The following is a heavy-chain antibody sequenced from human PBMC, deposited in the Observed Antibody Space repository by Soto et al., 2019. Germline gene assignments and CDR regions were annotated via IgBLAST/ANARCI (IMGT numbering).Heavy chain of an antibody. CDR2: IIPILGIA. Sequence: QVQLVQSGAEVKKPGSSVKVSCKASGGTFSSYTISWVRQAPGQGLEWMGRIIPILGIANYAQKFQGRVTITADKSTNTAYMELSSLRSEDTAVYYCARDAPYYYYMDVWGKGTTVTVSS. CDR3: ARDAPYYYYMDV. V-gene: IGHV1-69*08. J-gene: IGHJ6*03. CDR1: GGTFSSYT.